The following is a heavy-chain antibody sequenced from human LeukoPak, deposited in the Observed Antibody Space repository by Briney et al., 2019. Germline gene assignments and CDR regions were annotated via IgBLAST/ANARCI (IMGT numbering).Heavy chain of an antibody. Sequence: ASVKVSCKASGYTFTAYYMHWVRQAPGLGLEWMGWINPNSGGTNYAQKFQGRVTMTRDTSISTAYMELSRLTSDDTAVYYCARDRYCSGGSCYRWFDPWGQGTLVTVSS. V-gene: IGHV1-2*02. CDR2: INPNSGGT. D-gene: IGHD2-15*01. CDR1: GYTFTAYY. CDR3: ARDRYCSGGSCYRWFDP. J-gene: IGHJ5*02.